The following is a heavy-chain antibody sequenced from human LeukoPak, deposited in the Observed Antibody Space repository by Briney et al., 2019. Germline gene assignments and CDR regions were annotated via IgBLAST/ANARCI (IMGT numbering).Heavy chain of an antibody. CDR2: MSGTSGTT. D-gene: IGHD3-9*01. CDR3: AKDGYDILTGYES. V-gene: IGHV3-23*01. Sequence: PGGSLRLSCAASGFTFSNHGMTWVRQAPGKGLEWVSAMSGTSGTTYYADSVKDRFTISRDNSKNTLYLQMNSLRAEDTAVYYCAKDGYDILTGYESWGQGTLVTVSS. J-gene: IGHJ5*02. CDR1: GFTFSNHG.